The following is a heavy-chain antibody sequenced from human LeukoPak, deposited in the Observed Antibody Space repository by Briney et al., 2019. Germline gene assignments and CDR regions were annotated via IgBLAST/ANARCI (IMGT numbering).Heavy chain of an antibody. D-gene: IGHD2-15*01. J-gene: IGHJ4*02. CDR3: ARVDGGSAFDY. Sequence: SETLSLTCTVSGGSISSYYWSWIRQPPGKGLEWIGYIYTSGSTNYNPSLKSRVTTSVDTSKNQFSLKLSSVTAADTAVYYCARVDGGSAFDYWGQGTLVTVSS. CDR2: IYTSGST. V-gene: IGHV4-4*09. CDR1: GGSISSYY.